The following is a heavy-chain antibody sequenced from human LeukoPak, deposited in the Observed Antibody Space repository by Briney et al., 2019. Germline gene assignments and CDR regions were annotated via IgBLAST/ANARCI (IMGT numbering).Heavy chain of an antibody. J-gene: IGHJ4*02. V-gene: IGHV1-2*02. CDR2: INPNSGDT. CDR1: GYTFTDYS. CDR3: ARSGGMDY. Sequence: ASVKVSCMPSGYTFTDYSMHWVRQAPGQGLEWMGWINPNSGDTNYAQKFQGRVTMTRDTSISTAYMELSSLRSDDTAVYFCARSGGMDYWGQATLVTVSS. D-gene: IGHD3-16*01.